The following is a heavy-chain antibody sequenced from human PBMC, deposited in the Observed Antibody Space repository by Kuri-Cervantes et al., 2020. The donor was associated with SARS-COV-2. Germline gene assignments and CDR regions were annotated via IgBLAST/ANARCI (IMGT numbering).Heavy chain of an antibody. CDR1: GGSITSSY. V-gene: IGHV4-59*12. CDR2: VYYTGST. D-gene: IGHD6-19*01. CDR3: ARGRIGYSSGWSYWYFDL. Sequence: ESLKISCSVSGGSITSSYWSWLRQPPGKGLEWIGYVYYTGSTNYNPSLKSRVSITIDTSKRQFSLKLSSVTAADTAVYYCARGRIGYSSGWSYWYFDLWGRGTLVTVSS. J-gene: IGHJ2*01.